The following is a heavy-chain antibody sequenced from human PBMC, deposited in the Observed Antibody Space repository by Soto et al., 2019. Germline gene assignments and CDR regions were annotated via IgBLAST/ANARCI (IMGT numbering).Heavy chain of an antibody. J-gene: IGHJ6*02. CDR1: GYSFTSYW. V-gene: IGHV5-51*01. CDR3: ARLAHCTNGVCYTSNYYGMDV. CDR2: IYHGDADT. Sequence: PGESPKISCKGSGYSFTSYWIGWVRQMPGKGPEWMGIIYHGDADTRYSPSFQGQVTISADKSISTAYLQWSSLKASDTAMYYCARLAHCTNGVCYTSNYYGMDVWGQGTTVTVSS. D-gene: IGHD2-8*01.